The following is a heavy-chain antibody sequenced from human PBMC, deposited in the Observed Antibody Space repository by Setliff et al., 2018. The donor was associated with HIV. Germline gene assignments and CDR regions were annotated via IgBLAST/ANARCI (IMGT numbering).Heavy chain of an antibody. CDR1: DDSISSSNYY. CDR3: ARGQDILEPSGPFDY. D-gene: IGHD2-15*01. J-gene: IGHJ4*02. V-gene: IGHV4-39*07. Sequence: SETLSLTCVVSDDSISSSNYYWGWIRQTPGRTLEWIGSVYYTGSSFFNPSLKSRVTISVDTSKNQFSLRLSSVTAADTAVYYCARGQDILEPSGPFDYWGQGTLVTAPQ. CDR2: VYYTGSS.